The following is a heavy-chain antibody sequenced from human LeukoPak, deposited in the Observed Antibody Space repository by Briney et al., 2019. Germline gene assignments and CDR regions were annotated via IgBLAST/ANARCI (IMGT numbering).Heavy chain of an antibody. CDR1: GYSISSGYY. CDR3: ARVRLHTATVNWFDP. J-gene: IGHJ5*02. Sequence: PSETLSLTCAVSGYSISSGYYWGWIRQPPGKGLEWIGSVYHSGSTHYNPSLKSRVTISVDTSKNQFSLKLSSVTAADTAVYYCARVRLHTATVNWFDPWGQGTLVTVSS. CDR2: VYHSGST. V-gene: IGHV4-38-2*01. D-gene: IGHD5-18*01.